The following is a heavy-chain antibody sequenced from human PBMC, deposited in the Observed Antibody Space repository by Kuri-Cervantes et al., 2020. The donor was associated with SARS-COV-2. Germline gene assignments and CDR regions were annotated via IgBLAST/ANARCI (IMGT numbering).Heavy chain of an antibody. CDR3: ARDGRIQLWLIQYYFDY. D-gene: IGHD5-18*01. J-gene: IGHJ4*02. CDR2: ISYDGSNK. V-gene: IGHV3-30-3*01. Sequence: GESLKISCAASGFTFSSYAMHWVRQAPGKGLEWVAVISYDGSNKYYADSVKGRFTISRDNSKNTLYLQMNSPRAEDTAVYYCARDGRIQLWLIQYYFDYWGQGTLVTVSS. CDR1: GFTFSSYA.